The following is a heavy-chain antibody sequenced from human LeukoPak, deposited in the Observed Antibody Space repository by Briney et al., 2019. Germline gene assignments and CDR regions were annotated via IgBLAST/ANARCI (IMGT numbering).Heavy chain of an antibody. CDR3: ARDLGDGYNHNWFDP. CDR2: IIPILGIA. V-gene: IGHV1-69*04. Sequence: SAKVSCKASGGTFSSYTISWVRQAPGQGLEWMGRIIPILGIANYAQKFQGRVTITADKSTSTAYMELSSLRSEDTAVYYCARDLGDGYNHNWFDPWGQGTLVTVSS. J-gene: IGHJ5*02. CDR1: GGTFSSYT. D-gene: IGHD5-24*01.